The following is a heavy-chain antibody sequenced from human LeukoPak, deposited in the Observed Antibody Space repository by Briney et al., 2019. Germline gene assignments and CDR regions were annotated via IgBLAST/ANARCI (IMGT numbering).Heavy chain of an antibody. V-gene: IGHV5-10-1*01. Sequence: GESLKISCKGSGYSFTSCWISWVRQMPGKGLEWMGRIDPSDSYTNYSPSFQGHVTISADKSISTAYLQWSSLKASDTAMYYCAIISPGIYSGLDRDAFDIWSQATMVTVSS. J-gene: IGHJ3*02. CDR3: AIISPGIYSGLDRDAFDI. D-gene: IGHD5-12*01. CDR2: IDPSDSYT. CDR1: GYSFTSCW.